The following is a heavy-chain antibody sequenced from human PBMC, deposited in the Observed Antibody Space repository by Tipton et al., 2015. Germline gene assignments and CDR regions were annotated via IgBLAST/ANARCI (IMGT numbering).Heavy chain of an antibody. CDR2: IWYDGSNK. CDR1: GFTFGSYA. J-gene: IGHJ6*02. D-gene: IGHD1-26*01. Sequence: SLRLSCAASGFTFGSYAMSWVRQAPGKGLEWVAIIWYDGSNKYYADSVKGRFSISRDNSKNTLYLQMNSLRAEDTAVYYCARDMGLYYYHYGMDVWGQGTTVTVSS. V-gene: IGHV3-33*08. CDR3: ARDMGLYYYHYGMDV.